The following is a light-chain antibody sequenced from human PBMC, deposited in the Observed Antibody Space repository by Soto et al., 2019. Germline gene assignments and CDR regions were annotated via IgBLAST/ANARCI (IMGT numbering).Light chain of an antibody. CDR2: DAS. CDR1: QRIGSY. J-gene: IGKJ1*01. Sequence: EIVLTQSPGTVSLSPGERATLSCRASQRIGSYLVWYQQKPGQAPRLLIYDASNRATGIPARFSGSGSGTDITLTISSLEPEDFAVYYCQQRSNSWTFGQGTKVDIK. V-gene: IGKV3-11*01. CDR3: QQRSNSWT.